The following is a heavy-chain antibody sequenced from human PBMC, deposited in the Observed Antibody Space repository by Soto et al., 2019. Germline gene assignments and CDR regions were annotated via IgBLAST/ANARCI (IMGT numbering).Heavy chain of an antibody. D-gene: IGHD3-10*01. CDR3: ARGSGSDAFDI. J-gene: IGHJ3*02. CDR2: IYSSGST. V-gene: IGHV4-31*03. Sequence: QVQLQESGPGLVKPSQTLSLTCTVSGGSISSGGYYWIWIRQLPGKGLEWIGFIYSSGSTYYNPSLKSRVIISIDTPKNQFSLKLSSVTAADTALYSCARGSGSDAFDIWGQGTMVTVSS. CDR1: GGSISSGGYY.